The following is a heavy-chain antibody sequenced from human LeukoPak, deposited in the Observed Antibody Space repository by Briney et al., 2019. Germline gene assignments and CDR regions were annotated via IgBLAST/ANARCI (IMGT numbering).Heavy chain of an antibody. D-gene: IGHD4/OR15-4a*01. V-gene: IGHV3-48*03. CDR2: ISSSGSTI. CDR3: AKEVLGYFDF. CDR1: GFTFSSYE. J-gene: IGHJ4*02. Sequence: PGGSLRLSCAASGFTFSSYEMNWVRQAPGKGLEWVSYISSSGSTIYYADSVKGRFTISRDNSKDTLYLQMNNLRAEDTALYYCAKEVLGYFDFWGQGTQVTVSS.